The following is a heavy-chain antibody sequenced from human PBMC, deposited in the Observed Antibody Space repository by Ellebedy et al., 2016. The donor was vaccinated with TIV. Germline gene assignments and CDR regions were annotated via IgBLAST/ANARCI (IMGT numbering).Heavy chain of an antibody. D-gene: IGHD2/OR15-2a*01. CDR1: GYSISSGSY. J-gene: IGHJ3*02. CDR2: IYHRGST. Sequence: SETLSLTCAVSGYSISSGSYWGWIRPPPGKGLEWIGSIYHRGSTYYNPSLKRRVTISMDTSRNQFSLKLSSVTAADTAVYYCATFRNLDGFDIWGQGKMVTVSS. V-gene: IGHV4-38-2*01. CDR3: ATFRNLDGFDI.